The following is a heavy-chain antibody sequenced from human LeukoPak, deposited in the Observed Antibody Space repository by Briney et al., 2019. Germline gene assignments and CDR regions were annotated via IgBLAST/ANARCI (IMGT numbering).Heavy chain of an antibody. D-gene: IGHD6-19*01. V-gene: IGHV4-39*07. CDR3: ARDQGYGPIVAVAGTRRAFDI. J-gene: IGHJ3*02. CDR1: GGSISSSSYY. Sequence: SETLSLTCTVSGGSISSSSYYWGWIRQPPGKGLEWIGSIYYSGSTYYNPSLKSRVTISVDTSKNQFSLKLSSVTAADTAVYYCARDQGYGPIVAVAGTRRAFDIWGQGTMVTVSS. CDR2: IYYSGST.